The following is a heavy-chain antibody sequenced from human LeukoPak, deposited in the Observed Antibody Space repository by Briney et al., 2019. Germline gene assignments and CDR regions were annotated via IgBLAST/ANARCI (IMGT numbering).Heavy chain of an antibody. CDR2: ISGSGART. CDR1: GFTFSRYD. V-gene: IGHV3-23*01. J-gene: IGHJ4*02. CDR3: TIGLCCGDYGGY. D-gene: IGHD4-23*01. Sequence: PGGSLRLSCAASGFTFSRYDMSWVRQAPGKGPEWVSSISGSGARTYYADSVKGRFTIFRDNSKNTLFLQMNNLRADDTAIYYCTIGLCCGDYGGYWGPGTLVTVSS.